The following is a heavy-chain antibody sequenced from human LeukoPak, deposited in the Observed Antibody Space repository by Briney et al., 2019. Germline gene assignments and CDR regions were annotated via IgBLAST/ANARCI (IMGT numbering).Heavy chain of an antibody. Sequence: GGSLRLSCAASGFTFSSYSMSWVRQAPGKGLEWVGRIKSKTDGGTTDYAAPVKGRFTISRDDSKNTLYLQMNSLKTEDTAVYYCTTVGSLWFGELSWYDYFDYWGQGTLVTVSS. CDR1: GFTFSSYS. J-gene: IGHJ4*02. V-gene: IGHV3-15*01. D-gene: IGHD3-10*01. CDR3: TTVGSLWFGELSWYDYFDY. CDR2: IKSKTDGGTT.